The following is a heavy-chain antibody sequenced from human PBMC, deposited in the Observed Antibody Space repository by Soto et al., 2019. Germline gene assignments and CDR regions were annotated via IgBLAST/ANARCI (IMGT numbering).Heavy chain of an antibody. CDR3: ARGVDHAFDI. V-gene: IGHV1-69*02. CDR2: IIPILGIA. Sequence: QVQLVQSGAEVKKPGSSVKVSCKASVGTFSSYTISWVRQAPGQGLEWMGRIIPILGIANYAKKFQDRVTITADKSTSTAYMELSSLRSEDTAVYYCARGVDHAFDIWGQGTMVTVSS. CDR1: VGTFSSYT. J-gene: IGHJ3*02. D-gene: IGHD3-10*01.